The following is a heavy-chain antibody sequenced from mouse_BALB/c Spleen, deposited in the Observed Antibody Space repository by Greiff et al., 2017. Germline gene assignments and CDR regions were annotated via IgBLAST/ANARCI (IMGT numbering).Heavy chain of an antibody. Sequence: QVQLKQSGAELAKPGASVKMSCKASGYTFTSYWMHWVKQRPGQGLEWIGYINPSTGYTEYNQKFKDKATLTADKSSSTAYMQLSSLTSEDSAVYYCARTYYSSMDYWGQGTSVTVSS. J-gene: IGHJ4*01. V-gene: IGHV1-7*01. CDR2: INPSTGYT. D-gene: IGHD2-12*01. CDR1: GYTFTSYW. CDR3: ARTYYSSMDY.